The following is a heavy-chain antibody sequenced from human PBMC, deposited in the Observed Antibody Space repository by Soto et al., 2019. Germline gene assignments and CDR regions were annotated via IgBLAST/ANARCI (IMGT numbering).Heavy chain of an antibody. J-gene: IGHJ6*02. CDR2: ISGSGGST. V-gene: IGHV3-23*01. D-gene: IGHD2-2*01. CDR1: GFTFSSYA. Sequence: GGSLRLSCAASGFTFSSYAMSWVRQAPGKGLEWVSAISGSGGSTYYADSVKGRFTISRDNSKNTLYLQMNSLRAEDTAVYYCAKDRVVPAAMRYYYYGMDVWGQGTTVTVSS. CDR3: AKDRVVPAAMRYYYYGMDV.